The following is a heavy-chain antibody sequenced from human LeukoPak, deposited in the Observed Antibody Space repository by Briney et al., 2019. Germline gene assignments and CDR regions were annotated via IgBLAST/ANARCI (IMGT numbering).Heavy chain of an antibody. Sequence: GGSLRLSCAASGFTFSDYEMNWVRQAPGKGLEWVSYISSSGTTMKYEDSVKGRFTISRDNAKNSFSLQMNSLRAEDTAVYYCAELGITMIGGVWGKGTTVTISS. D-gene: IGHD3-10*02. V-gene: IGHV3-48*03. CDR3: AELGITMIGGV. CDR1: GFTFSDYE. CDR2: ISSSGTTM. J-gene: IGHJ6*04.